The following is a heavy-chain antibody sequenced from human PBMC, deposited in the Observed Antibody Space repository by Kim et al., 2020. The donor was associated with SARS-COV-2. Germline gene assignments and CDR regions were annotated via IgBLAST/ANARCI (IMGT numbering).Heavy chain of an antibody. J-gene: IGHJ4*02. CDR2: ISGNSGST. Sequence: GGSLRLSCAASGFTFSNYAMNWVRQAPGKGLEWVSSISGNSGSTYYADSVKGRFTISRDNPKNTLYLQMNSLRAEDTGVYYCAREGRQVVRYFDRQTYFDYCGQGTLVTVSS. V-gene: IGHV3-23*01. D-gene: IGHD3-9*01. CDR1: GFTFSNYA. CDR3: AREGRQVVRYFDRQTYFDY.